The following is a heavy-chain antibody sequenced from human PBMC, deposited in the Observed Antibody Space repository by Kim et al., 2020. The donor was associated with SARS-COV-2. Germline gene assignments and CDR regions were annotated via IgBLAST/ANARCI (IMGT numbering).Heavy chain of an antibody. CDR2: IYSGGST. D-gene: IGHD3-10*01. J-gene: IGHJ4*02. V-gene: IGHV3-53*04. CDR3: AIDYYGSGSGGNY. CDR1: GFTVSSNY. Sequence: GGSLRLSCAASGFTVSSNYMSWVRQAPGKWLEWVSVIYSGGSTYYADSVKGRFTISRHNSKNTLYLQMNSLRAEDTAVYYCAIDYYGSGSGGNYWGQGTLVTVSS.